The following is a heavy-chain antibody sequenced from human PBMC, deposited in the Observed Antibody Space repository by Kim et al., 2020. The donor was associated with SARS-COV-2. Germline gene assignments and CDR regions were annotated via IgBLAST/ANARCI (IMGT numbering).Heavy chain of an antibody. CDR1: GFTFSSYE. V-gene: IGHV3-48*03. D-gene: IGHD3-3*01. CDR2: ISSSGSTI. J-gene: IGHJ6*02. Sequence: GGSLRLSCAASGFTFSSYEMNWVRQAPGKGLEWVSYISSSGSTIYYADSVKGRFTISRDNAKNSLYLQMNSLRAEDTAVYYCARSPRGFSGGMDVWGQGTKVTVSS. CDR3: ARSPRGFSGGMDV.